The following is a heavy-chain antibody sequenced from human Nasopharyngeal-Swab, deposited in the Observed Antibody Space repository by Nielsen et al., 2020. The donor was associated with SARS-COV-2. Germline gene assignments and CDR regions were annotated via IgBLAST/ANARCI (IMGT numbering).Heavy chain of an antibody. Sequence: SETLSLTCTVSGGSSSRGGYNWSRIRQHPGKGPEWIGYIYYSGSTNYNPSLKSRVTISVDTSKNQFSLKLSSVTAADTAVYYCARGRQYQLLFIFVEDAFDIWGQGTMVTVSS. D-gene: IGHD2-2*01. CDR2: IYYSGST. V-gene: IGHV4-61*08. CDR1: GGSSSRGGYN. J-gene: IGHJ3*02. CDR3: ARGRQYQLLFIFVEDAFDI.